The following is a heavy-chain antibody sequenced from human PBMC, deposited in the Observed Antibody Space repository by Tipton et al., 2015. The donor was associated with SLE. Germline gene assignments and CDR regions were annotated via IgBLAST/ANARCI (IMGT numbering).Heavy chain of an antibody. Sequence: LRLSCTVSGGSFSNHYWGWIRQPPGKGLEWIGYVYYSGSTNYNPSLKSRVTISVDTSKNQFSLRLNSVTAADTAVYYCARHGDTSGSYYYAFDMWGQGTKVTVSS. CDR1: GGSFSNHY. J-gene: IGHJ3*02. CDR3: ARHGDTSGSYYYAFDM. CDR2: VYYSGST. D-gene: IGHD1-26*01. V-gene: IGHV4-59*11.